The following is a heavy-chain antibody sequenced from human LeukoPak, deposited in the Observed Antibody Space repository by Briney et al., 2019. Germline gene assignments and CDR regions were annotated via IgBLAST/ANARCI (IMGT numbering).Heavy chain of an antibody. CDR2: IYYSGSA. CDR3: ARCGMPYSYVSGNFDY. J-gene: IGHJ4*02. V-gene: IGHV4-39*01. Sequence: SETLSLTCTVSGGSISSSSYYWGWIRQPPGKGLEWIGSIYYSGSAYHNPSLKSRVTISVDTSRNQFSLKLKSVTAADTAVYYCARCGMPYSYVSGNFDYWGQGTLVTVSS. D-gene: IGHD3-10*01. CDR1: GGSISSSSYY.